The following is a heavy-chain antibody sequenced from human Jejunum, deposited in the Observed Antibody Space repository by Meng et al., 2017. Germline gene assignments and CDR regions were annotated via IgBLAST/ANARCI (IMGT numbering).Heavy chain of an antibody. CDR3: ARGGYYSFDY. CDR1: GGFISSVYW. Sequence: VQLHVSGAGLVQPSDSLSLVCSVSGGFISSVYWWTWFRQSPGNGLEWMGEIYHSGSTNYNPSLKSRVTISVDKSKNQFSLKLTSVTAADTAVYYCARGGYYSFDYWGQGTLVTVSS. D-gene: IGHD5-18*01. V-gene: IGHV4-4*02. CDR2: IYHSGST. J-gene: IGHJ4*02.